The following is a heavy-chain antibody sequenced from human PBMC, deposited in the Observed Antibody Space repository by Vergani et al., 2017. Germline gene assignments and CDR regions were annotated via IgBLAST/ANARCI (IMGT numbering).Heavy chain of an antibody. D-gene: IGHD2-2*01. CDR3: ARRYCSSTSCRTGYYYYMDV. CDR1: GGSFSGYY. CDR2: INHSGST. V-gene: IGHV4-34*01. Sequence: QVQLQQWGAGLLKPSETLSLTCAVYGGSFSGYYWSWIRQPPGKGLEWIGEINHSGSTNYNPSLKSRVTISVDTSKNQFSLKLSSVTAADTAVYYCARRYCSSTSCRTGYYYYMDVWGKGP. J-gene: IGHJ6*03.